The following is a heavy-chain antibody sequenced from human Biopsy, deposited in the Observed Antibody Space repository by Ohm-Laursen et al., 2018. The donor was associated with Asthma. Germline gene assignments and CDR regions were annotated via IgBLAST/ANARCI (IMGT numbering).Heavy chain of an antibody. Sequence: SQTLSLTCPVSGGSISSDDYYWSWIRQAPVKGLEWIAYIYSSGDTYYSPSLKSRVSISLDTSKNQFSLRLTSVTAADTAVYYCARDRAMISETWGQGTLVTVSS. CDR1: GGSISSDDYY. D-gene: IGHD3-22*01. J-gene: IGHJ5*02. CDR2: IYSSGDT. CDR3: ARDRAMISET. V-gene: IGHV4-30-4*01.